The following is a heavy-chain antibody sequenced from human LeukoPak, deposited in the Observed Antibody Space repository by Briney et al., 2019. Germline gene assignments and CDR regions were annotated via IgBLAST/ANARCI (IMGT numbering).Heavy chain of an antibody. V-gene: IGHV3-23*01. Sequence: GGSLRLSCAPSGFTFSNSAMSWVRQAPGKGLEWVSGISGSGGNTYYADSVKGRFTISRDNSKNTLYLQMNSLRAEDTAVYYCARDHGWFDPWGQGTLVTVSS. J-gene: IGHJ5*02. CDR1: GFTFSNSA. CDR2: ISGSGGNT. D-gene: IGHD4-17*01. CDR3: ARDHGWFDP.